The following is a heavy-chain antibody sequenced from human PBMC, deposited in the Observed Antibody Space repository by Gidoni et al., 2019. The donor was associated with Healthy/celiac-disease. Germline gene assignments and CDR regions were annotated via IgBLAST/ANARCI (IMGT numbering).Heavy chain of an antibody. V-gene: IGHV5-10-1*03. CDR1: GYSFTSYW. D-gene: IGHD2-2*02. Sequence: EVQLVQSGAEVKKPGESLRISCTGSGYSFTSYWISWVRQMPGKGLEWMGRIDPSDSYTNYSPSFQGHVTISADKSISTAYLQWSSLKASDTAMYYCARRYCSSTSCYKGGWFDPWGQGTLVTVSS. CDR2: IDPSDSYT. J-gene: IGHJ5*02. CDR3: ARRYCSSTSCYKGGWFDP.